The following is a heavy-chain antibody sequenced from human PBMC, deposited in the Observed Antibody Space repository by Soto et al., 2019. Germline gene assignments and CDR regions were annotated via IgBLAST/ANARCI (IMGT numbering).Heavy chain of an antibody. Sequence: SXTLSLTCAVSGGSISSGGYSWSWIRQPPGKGLEWIGYIYHSGSTYYNPSLKSRVTISVDRSKNQFSLKLSSVTAADTAVYYCARDRGYYGMDVWCQGTTVTXSS. CDR3: ARDRGYYGMDV. CDR2: IYHSGST. V-gene: IGHV4-30-2*01. CDR1: GGSISSGGYS. J-gene: IGHJ6*02.